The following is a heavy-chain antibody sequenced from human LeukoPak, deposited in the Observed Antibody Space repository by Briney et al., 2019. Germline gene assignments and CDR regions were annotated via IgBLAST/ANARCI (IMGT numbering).Heavy chain of an antibody. J-gene: IGHJ3*02. Sequence: PGGSLRLSCAASGFTFSDYYMSWIRQAPGKGLEWVSVIYSGGSTYYADSVKGRFTISRDNSKNTLYLQMNSLGAEDTAVYYCAVITMVRGVRIRGDAFDIWGQGTMVTVSS. V-gene: IGHV3-53*01. CDR2: IYSGGST. CDR3: AVITMVRGVRIRGDAFDI. CDR1: GFTFSDYY. D-gene: IGHD3-10*01.